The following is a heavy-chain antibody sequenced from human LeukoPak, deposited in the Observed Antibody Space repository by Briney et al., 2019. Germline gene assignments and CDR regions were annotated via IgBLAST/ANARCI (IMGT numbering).Heavy chain of an antibody. V-gene: IGHV3-64*02. CDR2: ISTNGDST. Sequence: LAGGSLRLSCAASGFTFSTYAMHWVRQAPGKGLEYVSAISTNGDSTYYADSVKGRFTISRDNSKNTLFLQMGSLRADDMAVYYCARWGSTSCYDYWGQGTLVTVSS. CDR3: ARWGSTSCYDY. J-gene: IGHJ4*02. CDR1: GFTFSTYA. D-gene: IGHD2-2*01.